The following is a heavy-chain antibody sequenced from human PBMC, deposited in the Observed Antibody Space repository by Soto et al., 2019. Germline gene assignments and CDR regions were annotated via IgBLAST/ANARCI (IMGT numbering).Heavy chain of an antibody. CDR2: ISGGGGTT. CDR3: AKGWAKHYISDH. V-gene: IGHV3-23*01. CDR1: GFTFSTYA. Sequence: HPGGSLRLSCVASGFTFSTYAMSWVRQAPGKGLEWVSGISGGGGTTYYADSVKGRLTISRDNSKNTLYLQMNNLRAEDTAVYYCAKGWAKHYISDHWGQGTPVTVSS. J-gene: IGHJ4*02. D-gene: IGHD3-10*01.